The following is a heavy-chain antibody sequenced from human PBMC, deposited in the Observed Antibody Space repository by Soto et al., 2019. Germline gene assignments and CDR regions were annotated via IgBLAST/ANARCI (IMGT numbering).Heavy chain of an antibody. D-gene: IGHD2-21*02. J-gene: IGHJ6*02. CDR3: VQTRCGGDCLQSYSSHSYYGLDV. Sequence: QITLKESGPTLVKPTQTLTLTCTFSGLSLSTTGVGVGWIRQPPVKALEWLALIYWDDDKRYSPSLKSRLTITKKTSKNQGVLTMTNMDPVDTATYYCVQTRCGGDCLQSYSSHSYYGLDVWGQGTTVTVSS. CDR2: IYWDDDK. V-gene: IGHV2-5*02. CDR1: GLSLSTTGVG.